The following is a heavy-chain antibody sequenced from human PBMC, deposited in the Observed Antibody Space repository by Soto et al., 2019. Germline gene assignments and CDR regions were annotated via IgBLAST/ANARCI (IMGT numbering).Heavy chain of an antibody. CDR3: GHRLDDGRNSI. J-gene: IGHJ3*02. CDR1: GGSITPYE. CDR2: MYSSGSS. V-gene: IGHV4-59*01. Sequence: SETLSLTCTVSGGSITPYEWSWIRQSPGKGLEWIAYMYSSGSSDYNPSLKGRATISMDTSKNQYSLKLNSATAADTAVYYCGHRLDDGRNSIWGQGTMVTVSS. D-gene: IGHD4-17*01.